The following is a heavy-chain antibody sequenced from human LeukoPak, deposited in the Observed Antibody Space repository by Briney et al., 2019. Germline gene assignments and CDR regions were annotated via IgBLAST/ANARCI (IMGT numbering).Heavy chain of an antibody. CDR3: ARGRSGYHYDY. Sequence: GGSLRLSCAASGFTFSSYSMNWVRQAPGKGLEWVSYISSSSSTIYYADSVKGRFTISRDNAKNSLCLQMNSLRAEDTAVYYCARGRSGYHYDYWGQGTLVTVSS. CDR1: GFTFSSYS. J-gene: IGHJ4*02. D-gene: IGHD3-22*01. V-gene: IGHV3-48*01. CDR2: ISSSSSTI.